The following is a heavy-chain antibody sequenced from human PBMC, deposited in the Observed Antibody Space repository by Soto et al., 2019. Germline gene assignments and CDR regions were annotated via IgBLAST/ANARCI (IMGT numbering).Heavy chain of an antibody. V-gene: IGHV4-30-4*08. CDR1: GGSISYEYYH. J-gene: IGHJ6*02. CDR3: AREDDGGDRDYYGLDV. D-gene: IGHD2-21*02. CDR2: IHYSGSI. Sequence: QVQLQQSGPGLVKPSQTLSLTCTVSGGSISYEYYHWTWIRQSPGQGLEWIGYIHYSGSIIYNPSVKSRLTISVDTSKNQFSLQLSSVTAADTAVYFCAREDDGGDRDYYGLDVWGQGTTVTVSS.